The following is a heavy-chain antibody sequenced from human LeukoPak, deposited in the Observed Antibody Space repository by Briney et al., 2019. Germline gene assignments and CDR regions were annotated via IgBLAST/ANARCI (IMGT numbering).Heavy chain of an antibody. J-gene: IGHJ4*02. D-gene: IGHD2-15*01. CDR2: SSSSYL. CDR3: AKWGCSGGSCYPFDY. V-gene: IGHV3-21*04. Sequence: SSSSYLFFADSVKGRFTISRDNTKNSLYLQMNSLRAEDTAVYYCAKWGCSGGSCYPFDYWGQGTLVTVSS.